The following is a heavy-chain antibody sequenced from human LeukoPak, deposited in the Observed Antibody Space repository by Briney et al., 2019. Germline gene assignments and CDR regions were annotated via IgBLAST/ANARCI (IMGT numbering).Heavy chain of an antibody. CDR2: INPNSGDT. D-gene: IGHD1-26*01. V-gene: IGHV1-2*02. J-gene: IGHJ6*02. CDR3: ARDDGGPQIRGWELPSYYYAVDV. Sequence: HRASVKVSCKASGYTFSGYYMNWVRQAPGQGLEWLGWINPNSGDTNYAQKFYGRVSMTRDTSISTAYMELSRLRSDDTAVYYCARDDGGPQIRGWELPSYYYAVDVWGQGTTVTVSS. CDR1: GYTFSGYY.